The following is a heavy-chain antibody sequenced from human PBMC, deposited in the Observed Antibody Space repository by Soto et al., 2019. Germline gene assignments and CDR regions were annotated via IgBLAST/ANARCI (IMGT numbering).Heavy chain of an antibody. D-gene: IGHD6-13*01. CDR3: AGESRVAAAAGIATPDY. J-gene: IGHJ4*02. V-gene: IGHV4-39*01. CDR1: VGSISSSSYY. Sequence: QLQLQESGPGLVKPSETLSLTCTVSVGSISSSSYYWGWIRQPPGKGLEWIGSIYYSGSTYYNPSLKSRVTISVDTSKNQFSLKLSSVTAADTAVYYCAGESRVAAAAGIATPDYWGQGTLVTVSS. CDR2: IYYSGST.